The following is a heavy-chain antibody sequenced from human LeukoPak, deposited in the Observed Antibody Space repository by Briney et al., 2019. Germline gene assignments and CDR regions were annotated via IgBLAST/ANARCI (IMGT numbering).Heavy chain of an antibody. CDR3: ARNWGLELQDYYYYYYMDV. V-gene: IGHV1-2*02. CDR1: GYTFTGYY. D-gene: IGHD1-7*01. Sequence: ASVKVSCKASGYTFTGYYMHWVRQAPGQGLEWMGWINPNSGGTNYAQKFQGRVTMTRDTSISTAYMELSRLRSDDTAVYYCARNWGLELQDYYYYYYMDVWGKGTTVTVSS. J-gene: IGHJ6*03. CDR2: INPNSGGT.